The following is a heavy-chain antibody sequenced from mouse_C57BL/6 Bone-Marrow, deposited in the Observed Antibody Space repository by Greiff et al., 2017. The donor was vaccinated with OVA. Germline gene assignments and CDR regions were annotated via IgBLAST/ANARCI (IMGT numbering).Heavy chain of an antibody. Sequence: VKLLESGPGLVQPSQSLSITCTVSGFSLTSYGVHWVRQSPGQGLEWLGVIWSGGSTDYNAAFISRLSISKDNSKSQVFFKMNSLRADDTAIYYCASGKGSGHLYYYAMDYWGQGTSVTVSS. CDR1: GFSLTSYG. CDR3: ASGKGSGHLYYYAMDY. D-gene: IGHD3-2*02. V-gene: IGHV2-2*01. J-gene: IGHJ4*01. CDR2: IWSGGST.